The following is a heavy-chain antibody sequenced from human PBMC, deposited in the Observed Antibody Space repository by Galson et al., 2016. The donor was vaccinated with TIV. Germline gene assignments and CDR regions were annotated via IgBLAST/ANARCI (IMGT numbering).Heavy chain of an antibody. CDR3: ARAPGYSGYSYGYFDD. Sequence: QSGAEVKKLGESLRISCKSSGYSFTSSWIAWVRLLPGKGLQWVGIMYPADSDVRYSPSFEGQVTISPDASISTAYLQWSSLEASDTAIYYCARAPGYSGYSYGYFDDWGQGTLVTVSS. V-gene: IGHV5-51*03. CDR1: GYSFTSSW. D-gene: IGHD5-18*01. J-gene: IGHJ4*02. CDR2: MYPADSDV.